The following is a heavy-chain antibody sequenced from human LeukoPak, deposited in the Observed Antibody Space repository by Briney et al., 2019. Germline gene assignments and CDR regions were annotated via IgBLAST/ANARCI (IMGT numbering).Heavy chain of an antibody. V-gene: IGHV1-24*01. CDR1: GYTLTELS. CDR3: ASVPRGGLDAFDI. J-gene: IGHJ3*02. D-gene: IGHD4-23*01. Sequence: GASVKVSCKVSGYTLTELSMHWVRPPPGRGLDGMGGFDPEDGETIYAQKFQGRVTMTEDTSTDTAYMELSSLRSEDTAVYYCASVPRGGLDAFDIWGQGTMVTVSS. CDR2: FDPEDGET.